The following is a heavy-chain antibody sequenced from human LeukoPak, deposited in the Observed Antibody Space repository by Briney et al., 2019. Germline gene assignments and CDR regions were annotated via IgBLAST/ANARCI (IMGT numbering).Heavy chain of an antibody. CDR3: ARDTHGSGSYSDYYYGMDV. CDR2: IYYSGST. CDR1: GGSISSYY. D-gene: IGHD3-10*01. J-gene: IGHJ6*02. Sequence: PSETLSLTCTVSGGSISSYYWSWIRQPPGKGLEWIGYIYYSGSTNYNPSLKSRVTISVGTSKNQFSLKLSSVTAADTAVYYCARDTHGSGSYSDYYYGMDVWGQGTTVTVSS. V-gene: IGHV4-59*01.